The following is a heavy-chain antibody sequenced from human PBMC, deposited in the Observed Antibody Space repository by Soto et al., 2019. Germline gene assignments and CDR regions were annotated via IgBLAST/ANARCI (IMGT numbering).Heavy chain of an antibody. CDR2: ISSSSSYI. J-gene: IGHJ4*02. CDR3: AREGYCSGGSCYFDY. CDR1: GFTFSSYS. Sequence: GGSLRLSCAASGFTFSSYSMNWVRQAPGKGLEWVSSISSSSSYIYYANSVKGRFTISRDNAKNSLYLQMNSLRAEDTAVYCCAREGYCSGGSCYFDYWGQGTLVTVSS. D-gene: IGHD2-15*01. V-gene: IGHV3-21*01.